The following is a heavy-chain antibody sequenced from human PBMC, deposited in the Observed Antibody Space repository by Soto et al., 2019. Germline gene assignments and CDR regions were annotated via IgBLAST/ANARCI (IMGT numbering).Heavy chain of an antibody. CDR3: ARESGGATATIDYYYFYMDV. CDR1: GDSFNDYY. Sequence: ASVKVSCKSSGDSFNDYYLHWVRQAPGQGLEWMGWINPNSGVTKYAQKFQGWVTMTRDTSIRTVYMELSRLRSDDTAVYYCARESGGATATIDYYYFYMDVWGKGTTVTVSS. CDR2: INPNSGVT. J-gene: IGHJ6*03. V-gene: IGHV1-2*04. D-gene: IGHD1-26*01.